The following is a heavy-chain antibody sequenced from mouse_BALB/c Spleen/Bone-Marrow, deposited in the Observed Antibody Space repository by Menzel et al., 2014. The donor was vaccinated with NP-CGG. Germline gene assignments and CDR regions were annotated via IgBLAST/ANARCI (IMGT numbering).Heavy chain of an antibody. CDR1: GFTFTDYY. J-gene: IGHJ3*01. CDR3: ARDGSWFAY. Sequence: EVHLVESGGGLVQPGGSLRLSCAASGFTFTDYYMSWVRQPPGKALEWLGFIRNKANGYTTEYSASVKGRFTISRDSSQSILHLQMNTLRAEDSATYYCARDGSWFAYWGQGTLVTVSA. V-gene: IGHV7-3*02. CDR2: IRNKANGYTT.